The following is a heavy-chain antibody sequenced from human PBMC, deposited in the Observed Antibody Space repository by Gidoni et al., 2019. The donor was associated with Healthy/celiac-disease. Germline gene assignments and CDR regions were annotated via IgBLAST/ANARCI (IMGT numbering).Heavy chain of an antibody. CDR3: ARDPKIVGVTYFDY. D-gene: IGHD1-26*01. CDR1: GFTFSSYA. J-gene: IGHJ4*02. Sequence: QVQLVESGGGVVQPGRSLRLSCAASGFTFSSYAMHWVRQAPGKGLEWVAVISYDGSNKYYADSVKGRCTISRDNSKNTLYLQMNSLRAEDTAVYYCARDPKIVGVTYFDYWGQGTLVTVSS. V-gene: IGHV3-30-3*01. CDR2: ISYDGSNK.